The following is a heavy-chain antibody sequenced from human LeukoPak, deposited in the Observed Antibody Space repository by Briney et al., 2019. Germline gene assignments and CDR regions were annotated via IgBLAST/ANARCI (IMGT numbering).Heavy chain of an antibody. CDR2: IHSDGRST. Sequence: GGSLRFSCAASGFTFSTYWMHWVRQAPGTGLVWVSCIHSDGRSTSYAVSVNGRFTISRDNAKNTLYLQMNSLRAEDTAVYYCARDRPGNTAIDYWGQGTLVTVSS. CDR3: ARDRPGNTAIDY. D-gene: IGHD5-18*01. CDR1: GFTFSTYW. V-gene: IGHV3-74*01. J-gene: IGHJ4*02.